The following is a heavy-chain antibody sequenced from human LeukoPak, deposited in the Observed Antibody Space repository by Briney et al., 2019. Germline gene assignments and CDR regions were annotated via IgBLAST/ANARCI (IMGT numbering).Heavy chain of an antibody. J-gene: IGHJ4*02. CDR2: ISSSSSYI. CDR3: ATDYDILTSPGRC. D-gene: IGHD3-9*01. CDR1: GFTFSSYS. Sequence: PGGSLRLSCAASGFTFSSYSMNWVRQAPGKGLEWVSSISSSSSYIYYADSVKGRFTISRDNAKNSLYLQMNSLRAEDTAVYYCATDYDILTSPGRCWGQGTLVTVSS. V-gene: IGHV3-21*01.